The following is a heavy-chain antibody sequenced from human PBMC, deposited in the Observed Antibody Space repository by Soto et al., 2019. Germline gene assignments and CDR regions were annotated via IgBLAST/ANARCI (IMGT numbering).Heavy chain of an antibody. CDR3: ARGRGSGYDRYYFDY. V-gene: IGHV4-61*01. D-gene: IGHD5-12*01. Sequence: SETLSLTCTVSGGSVSSGSYYWSWIRQPPGKGLEWIGYIYYSGSTNYNPSLKSRVTISVDTSKNQFSLKLSSVTAADTAVYYCARGRGSGYDRYYFDYWGQGTLITVSS. CDR1: GGSVSSGSYY. CDR2: IYYSGST. J-gene: IGHJ4*02.